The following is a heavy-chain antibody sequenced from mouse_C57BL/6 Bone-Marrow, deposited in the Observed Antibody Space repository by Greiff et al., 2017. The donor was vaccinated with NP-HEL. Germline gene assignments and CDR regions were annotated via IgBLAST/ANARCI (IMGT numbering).Heavy chain of an antibody. Sequence: QVHVKQPGAELVKPGASVKVSCKASGYTFTSYWMHWVKQRPGQGLEWIGRIHPSDSDTNYNQKFKGKATLTVDKSSSTAYMQLSSLTSEDSAVYYSAIWGLTGTFAYWGQGTLVTVSA. CDR1: GYTFTSYW. CDR3: AIWGLTGTFAY. D-gene: IGHD4-1*01. J-gene: IGHJ3*01. V-gene: IGHV1-74*01. CDR2: IHPSDSDT.